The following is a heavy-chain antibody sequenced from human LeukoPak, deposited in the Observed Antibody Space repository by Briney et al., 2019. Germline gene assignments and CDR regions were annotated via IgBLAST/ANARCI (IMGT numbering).Heavy chain of an antibody. D-gene: IGHD3-3*01. V-gene: IGHV4-59*01. J-gene: IGHJ6*03. CDR3: ARTSASYYYYMDV. CDR2: IYFVGSA. CDR1: GDSGGSMNTYY. Sequence: SETLSLTCTISGDSGGSMNTYYWSWIRQPPGKGLEWIGYIYFVGSANYNPSLKSRVTISLDKSRKQVSLNLNSVTAADTAVYYCARTSASYYYYMDVWGKGTAVTISS.